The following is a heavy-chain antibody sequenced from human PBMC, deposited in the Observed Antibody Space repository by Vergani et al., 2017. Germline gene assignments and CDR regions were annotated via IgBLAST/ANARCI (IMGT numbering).Heavy chain of an antibody. CDR1: GFTFSSYA. CDR2: ISGSGGST. V-gene: IGHV3-23*01. CDR3: AKYRPGAAGTRAYFDY. J-gene: IGHJ4*02. D-gene: IGHD6-13*01. Sequence: EVQLLESGGGLVQPGGSLRLSCAASGFTFSSYAMSWVRQAPGKGLEWVSAISGSGGSTYYADSVKGRFTISRDNSKNTLYLQMNSLRAEDTAVYYCAKYRPGAAGTRAYFDYWGQGTLVTVSS.